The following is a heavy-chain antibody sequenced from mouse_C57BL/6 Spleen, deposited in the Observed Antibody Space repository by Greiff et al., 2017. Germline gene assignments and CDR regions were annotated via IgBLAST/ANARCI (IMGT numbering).Heavy chain of an antibody. V-gene: IGHV1-61*01. CDR2: IYPSDSET. Sequence: VQLQQPGAELVRPGSSVKLSCKASGYTFTSYWMDWVKQRPGQGLEWIGNIYPSDSETHYNQKFKDKATLTVDKSSSTAYMQLSRLTSEDSAVYYCARSRELPSYWYFDVWGTGTTVTVSS. CDR3: ARSRELPSYWYFDV. J-gene: IGHJ1*03. CDR1: GYTFTSYW.